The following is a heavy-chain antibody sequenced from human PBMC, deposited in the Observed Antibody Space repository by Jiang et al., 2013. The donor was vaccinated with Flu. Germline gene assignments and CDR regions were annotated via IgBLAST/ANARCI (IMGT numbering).Heavy chain of an antibody. CDR1: GGSISSSSYY. J-gene: IGHJ4*02. CDR3: ARQRDGSGSFFDY. Sequence: GPGLVKPSETLSLTCTVSGGSISSSSYYWGWIRQPPGKGLEWIGSIYYSGGTYYNPSLKSRVTISVDTSKNQFSLKLKSVTAADTAVYYCARQRDGSGSFFDYWGQGTLVTVSS. D-gene: IGHD3-10*01. CDR2: IYYSGGT. V-gene: IGHV4-39*01.